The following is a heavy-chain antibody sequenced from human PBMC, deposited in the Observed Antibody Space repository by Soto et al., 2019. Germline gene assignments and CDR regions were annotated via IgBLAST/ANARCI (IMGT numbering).Heavy chain of an antibody. J-gene: IGHJ6*02. Sequence: DVQVLESGGDLVQPGGSLRLSCAASGFTFNSYAMSWVRQAPGKGLEWVSSVSAGGDMTYYSDSVKGRFTISRDNANNALFLQMNSLRIEDTALYYCARGDRGGSGSPASYYSSGLDVWGQGTTVTVS. CDR2: VSAGGDMT. D-gene: IGHD3-10*01. V-gene: IGHV3-23*01. CDR3: ARGDRGGSGSPASYYSSGLDV. CDR1: GFTFNSYA.